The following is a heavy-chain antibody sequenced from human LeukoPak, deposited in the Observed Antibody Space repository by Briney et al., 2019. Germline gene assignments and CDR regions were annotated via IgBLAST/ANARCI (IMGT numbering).Heavy chain of an antibody. CDR2: IYYSGST. D-gene: IGHD3-22*01. J-gene: IGHJ4*02. CDR3: ARGLTYYYDSEPHFGY. CDR1: GGSISSSSYY. V-gene: IGHV4-39*07. Sequence: SETLSLTCTVSGGSISSSSYYWGWIRQPPGKGLEWIGSIYYSGSTYYNPSLKSRVTISVDTSKNQFSLKLSSVTAADTAVYYCARGLTYYYDSEPHFGYWGQGTLVTVSS.